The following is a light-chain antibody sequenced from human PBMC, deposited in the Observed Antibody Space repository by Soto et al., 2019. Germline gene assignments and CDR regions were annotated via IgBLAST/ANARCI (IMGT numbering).Light chain of an antibody. CDR3: QQRSIWPWT. J-gene: IGKJ1*01. CDR2: EAS. CDR1: QGVSNY. Sequence: DIXLTQSTSFLXACVGDRVTMXCRASQGVSNYFVWYQQKAGQVRKSLIVEASTLQRGVPSRFSGSGSGTDFTRPISSLEPEDFAVFYGQQRSIWPWTFGQGTKVDIK. V-gene: IGKV1-9*01.